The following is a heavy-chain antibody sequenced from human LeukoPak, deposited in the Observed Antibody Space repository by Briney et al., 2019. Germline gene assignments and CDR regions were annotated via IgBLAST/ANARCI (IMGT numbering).Heavy chain of an antibody. CDR2: MNPNSGNT. CDR1: GYTFTSFD. D-gene: IGHD6-13*01. V-gene: IGHV1-8*01. CDR3: ARGQGSSWYTY. J-gene: IGHJ4*02. Sequence: ASVKVSCKASGYTFTSFDINWVRQATGQGLEWRGWMNPNSGNTGYAQKFQGRVTMTRNTSISTAYMELRSLRSEDTAVYYCARGQGSSWYTYWGQGTLVTVSS.